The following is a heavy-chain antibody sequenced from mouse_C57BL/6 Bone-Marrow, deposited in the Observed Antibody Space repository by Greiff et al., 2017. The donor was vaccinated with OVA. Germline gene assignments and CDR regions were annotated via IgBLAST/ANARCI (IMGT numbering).Heavy chain of an antibody. J-gene: IGHJ1*03. D-gene: IGHD2-3*01. V-gene: IGHV3-5*01. CDR1: GISITTGNYR. CDR3: ARDEGGYDGPCFDV. CDR2: IYYSGTI. Sequence: DVKLQESGPGLVKPSQTVFLTCTVTGISITTGNYRWSWIRQFPGNKLEWIGYIYYSGTITYNPSLTSRTTITRDTPKNQFFLEMNSLTAEDTATYYCARDEGGYDGPCFDVWGTGTTVTVSS.